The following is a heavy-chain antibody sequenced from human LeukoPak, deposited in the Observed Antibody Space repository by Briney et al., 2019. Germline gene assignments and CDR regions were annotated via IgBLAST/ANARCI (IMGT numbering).Heavy chain of an antibody. V-gene: IGHV3-48*03. D-gene: IGHD3-10*01. CDR2: VSSSDNII. CDR3: ARENYYGSGSSPGEFDY. Sequence: GGSLRLSCAASGFTFSSYNMNWVRQAPGKGLEWVSYVSSSDNIIYYADSVKGRFTISRDNAKNSLYLQMNSLRVEDTAVYYCARENYYGSGSSPGEFDYWGQGTLVTVSS. J-gene: IGHJ4*02. CDR1: GFTFSSYN.